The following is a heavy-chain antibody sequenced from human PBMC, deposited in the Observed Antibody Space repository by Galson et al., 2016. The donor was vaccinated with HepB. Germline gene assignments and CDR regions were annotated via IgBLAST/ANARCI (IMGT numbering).Heavy chain of an antibody. CDR2: ISHRGST. D-gene: IGHD4-23*01. CDR3: ATGRGRWPPAQ. J-gene: IGHJ4*02. CDR1: GGSVSSSNW. Sequence: SETLSLTCAVSGGSVSSSNWWNWVRQSPGQGLEWIGDISHRGSTNYNPSLKSRVTISLDTSNNQISLKMTSVTAADTAVYYCATGRGRWPPAQWGQGTLVTVSS. V-gene: IGHV4-4*02.